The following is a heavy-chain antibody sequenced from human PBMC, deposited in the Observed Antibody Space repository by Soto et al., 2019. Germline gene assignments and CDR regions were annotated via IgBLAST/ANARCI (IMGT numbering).Heavy chain of an antibody. D-gene: IGHD3-10*01. V-gene: IGHV3-23*01. CDR2: ISGSGGST. CDR1: GFTFSSYA. CDR3: ARASGESYPGSRVFDS. Sequence: GGSLRLSCAASGFTFSSYAMSWVRQAPGKGLEWVSAISGSGGSTYYADSVKGRFTISRDNFKNTLYLQMNSLRAEDTAIYYCARASGESYPGSRVFDSWGQGTRVTVSS. J-gene: IGHJ4*02.